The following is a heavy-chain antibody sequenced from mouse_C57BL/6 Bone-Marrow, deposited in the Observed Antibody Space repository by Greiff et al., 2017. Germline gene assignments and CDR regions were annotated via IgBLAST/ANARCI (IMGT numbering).Heavy chain of an antibody. Sequence: DVMLVESGGGLVQPKGSLKLSCAASGFSFNTYAMNWVRQAPGKGLEWVARIRSKSNNYATYYADSVKDRFTISRDDSESMLYLQMNNLKTADTAMYYCVRHGTWYFDYWGQGTTLTVSS. D-gene: IGHD3-3*01. V-gene: IGHV10-1*01. CDR2: IRSKSNNYAT. J-gene: IGHJ2*01. CDR1: GFSFNTYA. CDR3: VRHGTWYFDY.